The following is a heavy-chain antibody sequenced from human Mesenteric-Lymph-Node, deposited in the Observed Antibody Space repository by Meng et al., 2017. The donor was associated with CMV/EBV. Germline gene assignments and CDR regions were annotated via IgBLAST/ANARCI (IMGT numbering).Heavy chain of an antibody. CDR3: AKVSYSGSYGEDFDY. Sequence: GGSLRLSCAAPGFTFSSYGMHWVRQAPGKGLEWVAFIRYDGSNKYYADSVKGRFTISRDNSKNTLYLQMNSLRAEDTAVYYCAKVSYSGSYGEDFDYWGQGTLVTVSS. V-gene: IGHV3-30*02. CDR2: IRYDGSNK. D-gene: IGHD1-26*01. J-gene: IGHJ4*02. CDR1: GFTFSSYG.